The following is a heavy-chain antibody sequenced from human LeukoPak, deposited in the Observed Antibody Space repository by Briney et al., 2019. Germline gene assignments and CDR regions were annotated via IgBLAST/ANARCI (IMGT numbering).Heavy chain of an antibody. V-gene: IGHV1-18*01. CDR2: ISAYNGNT. CDR3: ARGGGAAAGRKASYDAFDI. Sequence: EASVKVSCKASGYTFTSYGISWVRQAPGQGLEWMGWISAYNGNTNYAQKLQGRVTMTTDTSTSTAYMELRSLRSDDTAVYYCARGGGAAAGRKASYDAFDIWGQGTMVTVSS. D-gene: IGHD6-13*01. CDR1: GYTFTSYG. J-gene: IGHJ3*02.